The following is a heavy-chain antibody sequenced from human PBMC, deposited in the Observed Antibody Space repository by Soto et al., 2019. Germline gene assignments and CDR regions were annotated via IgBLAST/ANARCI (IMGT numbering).Heavy chain of an antibody. CDR3: ARGASITIFGVVPSVGPFDI. Sequence: ASVKVSCQASGYTFTGYYMHWVRQAPGQGLEWMGWINPNSGGTNYAQKFQGWVTMTRDTSIRTAYTEMSRLRSDDTAVYYCARGASITIFGVVPSVGPFDIWGKGTMVTVS. J-gene: IGHJ3*02. CDR2: INPNSGGT. D-gene: IGHD3-3*01. CDR1: GYTFTGYY. V-gene: IGHV1-2*04.